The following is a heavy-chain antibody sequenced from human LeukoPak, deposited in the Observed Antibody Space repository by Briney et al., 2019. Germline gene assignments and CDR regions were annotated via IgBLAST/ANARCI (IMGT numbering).Heavy chain of an antibody. D-gene: IGHD1-14*01. CDR3: ATETIGRHYDY. CDR1: GFTFSSCG. CDR2: IGPTGTDR. V-gene: IGHV3-21*01. Sequence: TGGSLRLSCAASGFTFSSCGFNWVRQAPGKGLEWVSSIGPTGTDRYYADSVRGQFTISRDNAKNSMHLQMDSLRDEDTAVYYCATETIGRHYDYWGQGILLTVSS. J-gene: IGHJ4*02.